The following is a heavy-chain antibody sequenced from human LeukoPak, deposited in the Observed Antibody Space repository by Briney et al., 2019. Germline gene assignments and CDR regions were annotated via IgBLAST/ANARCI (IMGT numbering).Heavy chain of an antibody. CDR3: ARRGDYDFWSGPTKLDY. CDR1: GFTFSSYS. J-gene: IGHJ4*02. D-gene: IGHD3-3*01. Sequence: SGGSLRLSCAASGFTFSSYSMNWVRQAPGKGLEWVSSISSSSSYIYYADSVKGRFTISRDNAKNSLYLQMNSLRAEDTAVYYCARRGDYDFWSGPTKLDYWGQGTLVTVSS. CDR2: ISSSSSYI. V-gene: IGHV3-21*01.